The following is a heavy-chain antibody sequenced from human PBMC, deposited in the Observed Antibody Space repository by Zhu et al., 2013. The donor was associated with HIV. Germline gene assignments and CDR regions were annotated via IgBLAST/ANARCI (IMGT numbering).Heavy chain of an antibody. Sequence: QVQLVQSGAEVKKPGSSVKVSCKASGGTFSSYAISWVRQAPGQGLEWMGGIIPIFGTANYAQKFQGRVTITADESTSTAYMELSSLRSEDTAVYYCARDPSAYYDSSGYYEHFDYWGQGTLVTVSS. J-gene: IGHJ4*02. CDR2: IIPIFGTA. CDR3: ARDPSAYYDSSGYYEHFDY. V-gene: IGHV1-69*01. CDR1: GGTFSSYA. D-gene: IGHD3-22*01.